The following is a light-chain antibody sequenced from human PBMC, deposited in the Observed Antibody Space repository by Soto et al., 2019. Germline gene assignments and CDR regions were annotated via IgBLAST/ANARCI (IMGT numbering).Light chain of an antibody. J-gene: IGLJ2*01. Sequence: QSALTQPASVSASPGQSITISCTGTSGDVGSYNLVSWYQQHPGKAPKLMIYEGSKRPSGVSNRFSGSKSGNTASLTISGLQAEDEADYYCCSYAGSSTVVFGGGTKLTVL. V-gene: IGLV2-23*01. CDR2: EGS. CDR1: SGDVGSYNL. CDR3: CSYAGSSTVV.